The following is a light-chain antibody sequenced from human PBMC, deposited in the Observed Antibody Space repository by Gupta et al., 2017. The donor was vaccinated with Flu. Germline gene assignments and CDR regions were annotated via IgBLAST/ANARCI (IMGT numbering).Light chain of an antibody. Sequence: QSVVTPPPSASGTPGPRVTISCSGSSANIGINYVYWYQQLPGAAPSLLIYRDNQRPSGVPDRFSGSKSCSSASLAISVVRSEDEADYYCASWDDSLTGLVFGGGTKLTVL. J-gene: IGLJ3*02. CDR1: SANIGINY. V-gene: IGLV1-47*01. CDR3: ASWDDSLTGLV. CDR2: RDN.